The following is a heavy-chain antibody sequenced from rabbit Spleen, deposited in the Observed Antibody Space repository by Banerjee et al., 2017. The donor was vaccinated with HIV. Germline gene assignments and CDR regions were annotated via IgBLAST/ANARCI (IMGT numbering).Heavy chain of an antibody. J-gene: IGHJ4*01. D-gene: IGHD5-1*01. CDR1: GVSFSFCNY. Sequence: VESGGGLVKPGASLTLTCTASGVSFSFCNYMCWVRQAPGQGLEWIAYIYTGTGNSVSSRRAKVRITMSTSSSTTLPVHMLTLTAADTYSYFRADDLVAFIDCYFNLWGPGTLVTVS. V-gene: IGHV1S40*01. CDR2: IYTGTGNS. CDR3: ADDLVAFIDCYFNL.